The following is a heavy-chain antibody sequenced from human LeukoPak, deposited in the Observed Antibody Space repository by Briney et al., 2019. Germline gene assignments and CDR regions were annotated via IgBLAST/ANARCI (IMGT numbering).Heavy chain of an antibody. J-gene: IGHJ4*02. CDR2: IKEDGSEY. CDR1: GFTFSSYW. D-gene: IGHD4-11*01. V-gene: IGHV3-7*01. CDR3: ARGVYSLDF. Sequence: PGGSLRLSCAASGFTFSSYWGTWVRQAQGQGREGVANIKEDGSEYYYVDSVKGRFTISRDNAKNSLFLQMGSLRAEDTAVYYFARGVYSLDFWGQGTLVTVSS.